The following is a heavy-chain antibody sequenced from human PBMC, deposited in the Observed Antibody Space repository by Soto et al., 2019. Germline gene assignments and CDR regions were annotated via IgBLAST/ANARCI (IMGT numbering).Heavy chain of an antibody. D-gene: IGHD6-6*01. CDR2: IKGDGSEK. CDR1: GFTFRPYW. CDR3: ATSLI. Sequence: EVQLVESGGGLVQPGGPLRLSGPASGFTFRPYWMNWVRQAPGKGLEWVASIKGDGSEKYYVDPVKGRFSISRDNARNSLYLQMNSLRAEDTAVYYCATSLIRGQGALVTVSS. V-gene: IGHV3-7*01. J-gene: IGHJ4*02.